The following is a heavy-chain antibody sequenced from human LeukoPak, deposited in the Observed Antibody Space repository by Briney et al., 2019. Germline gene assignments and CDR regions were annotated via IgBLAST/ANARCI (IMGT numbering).Heavy chain of an antibody. D-gene: IGHD1-26*01. J-gene: IGHJ4*02. CDR1: GFTFSSYW. CDR3: AKDRYSGTHLQTGPCAH. V-gene: IGHV3-30*18. CDR2: IAYDGSNK. Sequence: GGSLRLSCVASGFTFSSYWMSWVRQAPGKGLEWVAVIAYDGSNKNYADSVKGRFTISRDNSKNTLYLQMNSLRAEDTAVYNCAKDRYSGTHLQTGPCAHWGQGTLVTVSS.